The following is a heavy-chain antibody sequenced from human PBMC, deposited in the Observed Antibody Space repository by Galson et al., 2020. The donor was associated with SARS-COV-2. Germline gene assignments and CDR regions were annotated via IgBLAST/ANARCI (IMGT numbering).Heavy chain of an antibody. CDR3: ARHHVNSEVYYYYYYMDV. CDR2: INWNGGST. V-gene: IGHV3-20*01. CDR1: GFTFDDYG. J-gene: IGHJ6*03. D-gene: IGHD1-7*01. Sequence: GGSLRLSCAASGFTFDDYGMSWVRQAPGKGLEWVSGINWNGGSTGYADSVKGRFTISRDNAKNSLYLQMNSLRAEDTALYHCARHHVNSEVYYYYYYMDVWGKGTTVTVSS.